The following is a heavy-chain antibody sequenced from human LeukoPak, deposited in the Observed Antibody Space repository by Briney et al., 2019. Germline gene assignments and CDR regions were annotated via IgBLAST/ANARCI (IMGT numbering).Heavy chain of an antibody. CDR1: GFTFSSYG. CDR3: AREGSTSYQIPVY. V-gene: IGHV3-30*03. CDR2: ISYDGSNK. D-gene: IGHD2-2*01. J-gene: IGHJ4*02. Sequence: GGSLRLSCAASGFTFSSYGMHWVRQAPGKGLEWVAVISYDGSNKYYADSVKGRFTISRDNSKNTLYLQMNSLRAEDTAVYYCAREGSTSYQIPVYWGQGTLVTVSS.